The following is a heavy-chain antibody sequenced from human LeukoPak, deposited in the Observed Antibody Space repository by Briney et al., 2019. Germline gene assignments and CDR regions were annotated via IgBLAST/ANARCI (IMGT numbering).Heavy chain of an antibody. CDR3: ARDCCDIVVVSGGRNWYFDR. J-gene: IGHJ2*01. D-gene: IGHD2-2*01. CDR2: VHYSGST. Sequence: SETLSLTCAVSGGSISSNNWWSWVRQPPGKGLEWIGEVHYSGSTNYNPSLKTRVTISVDKSKNQFSLKLSSVTAADTAVYYCARDCCDIVVVSGGRNWYFDRWGRGTLVTVSS. CDR1: GGSISSNNW. V-gene: IGHV4-4*02.